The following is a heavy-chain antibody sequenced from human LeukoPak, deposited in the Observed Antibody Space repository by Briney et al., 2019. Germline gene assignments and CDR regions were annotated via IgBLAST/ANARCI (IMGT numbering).Heavy chain of an antibody. Sequence: DCIGYIYYSGSTYYNPSLKSRVTISVDTSKNQFSLKLSSVTAADTAVYYCARVSGQQLYFYRGQGTLVTVSS. CDR3: ARVSGQQLYFY. V-gene: IGHV4-30-4*01. J-gene: IGHJ4*02. CDR2: IYYSGST. D-gene: IGHD6-13*01.